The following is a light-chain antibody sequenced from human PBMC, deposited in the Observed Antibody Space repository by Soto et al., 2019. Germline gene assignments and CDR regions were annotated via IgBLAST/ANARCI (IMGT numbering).Light chain of an antibody. CDR1: SSDVGGYNY. Sequence: QSALTPPPSASGSPGQSVALSCTGTSSDVGGYNYVSWYQQHPGKAPKLMIYEVNKRPSGVPDRFSGSKSGNTASLTVSGLQAEDEADYYCSSYAGSSNVFGTGTKLTVL. V-gene: IGLV2-8*01. CDR3: SSYAGSSNV. J-gene: IGLJ1*01. CDR2: EVN.